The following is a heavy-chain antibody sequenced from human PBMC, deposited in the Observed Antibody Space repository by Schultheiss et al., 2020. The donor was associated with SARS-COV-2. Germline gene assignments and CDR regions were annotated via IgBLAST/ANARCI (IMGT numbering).Heavy chain of an antibody. CDR2: ISGSGGST. V-gene: IGHV3-23*01. CDR3: ARDRGGYSYGHFDY. J-gene: IGHJ4*02. D-gene: IGHD5-18*01. Sequence: GESLKISCAASGFTFSSYAMSWVRQAPGKGLEWVSAISGSGGSTYYADSVKGRFTISRDNSKNTLYLQMNSLRAEDTAVYYCARDRGGYSYGHFDYWGQGTLVTVSS. CDR1: GFTFSSYA.